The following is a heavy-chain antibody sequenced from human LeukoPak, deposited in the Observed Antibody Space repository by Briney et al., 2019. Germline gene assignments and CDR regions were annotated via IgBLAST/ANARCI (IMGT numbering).Heavy chain of an antibody. Sequence: SETLSLTCTVSGGSISSSAYHWGWIRQPPGKGLEWIGEINHSGSTNYNPSLKSRVTISVDTSKNQFSLKLSSVTAADTAVYYCARLTKNDSGSFRFGKKKRGYMDVWGKGTTVTISS. J-gene: IGHJ6*03. D-gene: IGHD3-10*01. CDR2: INHSGST. CDR3: ARLTKNDSGSFRFGKKKRGYMDV. CDR1: GGSISSSAYH. V-gene: IGHV4-39*07.